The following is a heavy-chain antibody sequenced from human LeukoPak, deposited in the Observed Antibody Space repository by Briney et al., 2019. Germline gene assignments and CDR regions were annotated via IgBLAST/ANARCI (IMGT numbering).Heavy chain of an antibody. CDR1: GYSVSSGYY. J-gene: IGHJ4*02. CDR3: AKSGGYGLIDY. CDR2: FDQSGST. Sequence: SETLSLTCTVSGYSVSSGYYWGCIRQPPGKGLEWIGSFDQSGSTYYNPSLKSRVTISVDTSKNQFSLKLSSVTAADTAMYYCAKSGGYGLIDYWGQGTLVTVSS. V-gene: IGHV4-38-2*02. D-gene: IGHD1-26*01.